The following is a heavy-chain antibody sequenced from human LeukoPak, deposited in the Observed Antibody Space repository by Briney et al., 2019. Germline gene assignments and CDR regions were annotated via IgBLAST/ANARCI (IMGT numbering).Heavy chain of an antibody. V-gene: IGHV4-39*07. J-gene: IGHJ4*02. CDR1: GGSISSSSYY. Sequence: KPSETLSLTCTVSGGSISSSSYYWGWIRQPPGKGLEWIGSIYYSGSTYYNPSLKSRVTLSVDTSKNQFSLRLSSVTAADTAVYYCARGGSSYDRWFDFWGQGTLVTVSS. CDR2: IYYSGST. D-gene: IGHD3-10*01. CDR3: ARGGSSYDRWFDF.